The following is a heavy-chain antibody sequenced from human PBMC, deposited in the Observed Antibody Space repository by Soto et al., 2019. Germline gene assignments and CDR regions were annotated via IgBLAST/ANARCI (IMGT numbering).Heavy chain of an antibody. V-gene: IGHV4-59*01. Sequence: SETLSLTCTVSGDSISSYFYIWVRQPPGKGLEWIGSVYYTGTTDYNPSLKSRVTISVDTSKTQFSLNLRSVTAADTAVYYCARDLAAVPRAFDYWGRGTLVTVSS. CDR2: VYYTGTT. CDR3: ARDLAAVPRAFDY. J-gene: IGHJ4*02. CDR1: GDSISSYF. D-gene: IGHD6-13*01.